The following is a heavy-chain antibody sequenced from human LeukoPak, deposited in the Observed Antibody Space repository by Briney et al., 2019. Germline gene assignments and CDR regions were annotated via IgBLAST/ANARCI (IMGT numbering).Heavy chain of an antibody. CDR1: GYRFTNYA. J-gene: IGHJ4*02. CDR2: ISAYNGNT. D-gene: IGHD6-19*01. CDR3: ARRVFSGWGYYFDY. Sequence: ASVKVSSQTSGYRFTNYAINWVRQAPGQGLEWMGWISAYNGNTNYVQKLQGRVTMTSDTSITTVYMELSRLRSGDTAVYYCARRVFSGWGYYFDYWGQGTLVTVSS. V-gene: IGHV1-18*01.